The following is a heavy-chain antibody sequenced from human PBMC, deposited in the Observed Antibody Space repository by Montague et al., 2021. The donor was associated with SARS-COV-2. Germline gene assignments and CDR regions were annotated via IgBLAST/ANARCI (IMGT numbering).Heavy chain of an antibody. D-gene: IGHD6-13*01. CDR1: GGYISSGSYY. V-gene: IGHV4-61*02. CDR3: ARDLSSSWSYWFDP. Sequence: TLSLTCTVPGGYISSGSYYWSWIRQPAGMGMEWIGRIYASGSTKYNPSLKSRVTISVDTSKNQFSLKVSSVTAADTAVYYCARDLSSSWSYWFDPWGQGTLVTVSS. CDR2: IYASGST. J-gene: IGHJ5*02.